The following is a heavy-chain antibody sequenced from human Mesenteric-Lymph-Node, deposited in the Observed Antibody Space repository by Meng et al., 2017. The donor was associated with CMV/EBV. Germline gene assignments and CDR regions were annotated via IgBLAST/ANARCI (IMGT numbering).Heavy chain of an antibody. D-gene: IGHD3-22*01. CDR1: GGSVSSGSYY. CDR3: ARDRGYYYDSSGLFDY. J-gene: IGHJ4*02. V-gene: IGHV4-61*01. Sequence: SETLSLTCTVSGGSVSSGSYYWSWIRQPPGKGLEWIGYIYYSGSTNYNPSLKSRVTISVDTSKNQFSLKLSSVTAADTAVYYCARDRGYYYDSSGLFDYWGQGTLVTVSS. CDR2: IYYSGST.